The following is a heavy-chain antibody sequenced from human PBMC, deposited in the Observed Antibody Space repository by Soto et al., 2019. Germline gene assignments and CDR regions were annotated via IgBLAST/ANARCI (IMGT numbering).Heavy chain of an antibody. CDR2: IYYSGST. J-gene: IGHJ6*02. CDR3: ARAQWELEGYYYGMDV. Sequence: SETLSLTCTVSGGSISSGGYYWSWIRQHPGKGLEWIGYIYYSGSTNYNPSLKSRVTISVDTSKNQFSLKLSSVTAADTAVYYCARAQWELEGYYYGMDVWGQGTTVTVSS. CDR1: GGSISSGGYY. D-gene: IGHD1-26*01. V-gene: IGHV4-31*03.